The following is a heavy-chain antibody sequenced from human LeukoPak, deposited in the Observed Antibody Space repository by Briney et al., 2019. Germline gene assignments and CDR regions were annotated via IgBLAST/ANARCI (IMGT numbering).Heavy chain of an antibody. D-gene: IGHD6-13*01. Sequence: GSLRLSCAASGFTFSNAWMSWVRQPPGKGLEWIGSIYYSGSTYYNPSLKSRVTISVDTSKNQFSLKLSSVTAADTAVYYCASFSSSWSFWGQGTMVNVSS. CDR3: ASFSSSWSF. CDR2: IYYSGST. V-gene: IGHV4-38-2*01. CDR1: GFTFSNAW. J-gene: IGHJ3*01.